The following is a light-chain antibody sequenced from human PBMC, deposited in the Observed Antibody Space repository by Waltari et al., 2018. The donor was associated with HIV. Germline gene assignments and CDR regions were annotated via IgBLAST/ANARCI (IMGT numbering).Light chain of an antibody. CDR1: SSELGPYNF. J-gene: IGLJ2*01. CDR2: DVS. CDR3: FSYAGNNFLL. Sequence: QSALTQPPSASGSPGPSVTISCAGTSSELGPYNFVSWYQPHPGKAPKLMISDVSRRPSGVPDRFSGSKSGNTASLTVSGLQADDEATYYCFSYAGNNFLLFGGGTKLTVL. V-gene: IGLV2-8*01.